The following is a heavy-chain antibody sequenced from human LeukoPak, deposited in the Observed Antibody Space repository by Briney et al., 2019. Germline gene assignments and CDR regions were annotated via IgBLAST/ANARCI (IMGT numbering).Heavy chain of an antibody. V-gene: IGHV1-69*05. CDR2: IIPIFGTA. J-gene: IGHJ5*02. CDR3: ARDKGGYPSWFDP. Sequence: SVKVSCKASGGTFSSYAISWVRQAPGQGLEWMGGIIPIFGTANYAQKFQGRVTITTDESTSTACMELGSLRSEDTAVYYCARDKGGYPSWFDPWGQGTLVTVSS. D-gene: IGHD3-22*01. CDR1: GGTFSSYA.